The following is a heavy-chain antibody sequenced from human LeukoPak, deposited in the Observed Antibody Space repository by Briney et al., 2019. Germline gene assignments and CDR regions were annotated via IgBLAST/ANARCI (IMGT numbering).Heavy chain of an antibody. D-gene: IGHD3-22*01. CDR1: GYTLTELS. J-gene: IGHJ5*02. CDR3: ATVRYYYDSSGSLGWFDP. V-gene: IGHV1-24*01. CDR2: FDPEDGET. Sequence: ASVKVSCKVSGYTLTELSMHWVRQAPGKGLEWMGGFDPEDGETIYAQKFQGRVTMTEDTSTDTAYMELSSLRSEDTAVYYCATVRYYYDSSGSLGWFDPWGQGTLVTVSS.